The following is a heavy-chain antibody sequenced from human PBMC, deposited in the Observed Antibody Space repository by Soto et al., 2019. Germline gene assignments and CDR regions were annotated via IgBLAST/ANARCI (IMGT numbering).Heavy chain of an antibody. Sequence: QVQLVQSGAEVKKPGASVKVSCKASGYTFTSYAMHWVRQAPGQRLEWMGWINAGNGNTKYSQKLQGRVTITRDTSASTAYMELSSLRSEDTAVYYCARDVIDYGGKRGGWFDPWGQGTLVTVSS. J-gene: IGHJ5*02. CDR2: INAGNGNT. D-gene: IGHD4-17*01. V-gene: IGHV1-3*01. CDR1: GYTFTSYA. CDR3: ARDVIDYGGKRGGWFDP.